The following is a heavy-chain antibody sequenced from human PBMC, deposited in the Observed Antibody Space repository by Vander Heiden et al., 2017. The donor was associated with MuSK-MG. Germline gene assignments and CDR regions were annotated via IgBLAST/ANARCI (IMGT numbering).Heavy chain of an antibody. D-gene: IGHD1-26*01. CDR2: IWYDGSNK. CDR1: GFTFSTYG. V-gene: IGHV3-33*01. J-gene: IGHJ4*02. CDR3: ARDSGYSGSPLGDY. Sequence: QVQLVESGGGVVQPGRSLRPPCAASGFTFSTYGMPWVRQGPGKGLEWGAVIWYDGSNKYYADSVKGRFTISRDNSKNTLYLQMNSLRAEDTAVYYCARDSGYSGSPLGDYWGQGTLVTVSS.